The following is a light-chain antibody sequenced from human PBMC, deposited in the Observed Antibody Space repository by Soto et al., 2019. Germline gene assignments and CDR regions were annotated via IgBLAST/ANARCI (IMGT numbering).Light chain of an antibody. CDR1: QSISGA. CDR2: DAS. J-gene: IGKJ5*01. Sequence: EIVMTQSPSTLSVSAGGRATLSCRASQSISGALAWYQQIPGQAPRLLIYDASNRATGIPDRFSGGGSGTDFTLTISSLEPEDFEVYYCQQRSNLPPTFGQGTRLEIK. CDR3: QQRSNLPPT. V-gene: IGKV3-11*01.